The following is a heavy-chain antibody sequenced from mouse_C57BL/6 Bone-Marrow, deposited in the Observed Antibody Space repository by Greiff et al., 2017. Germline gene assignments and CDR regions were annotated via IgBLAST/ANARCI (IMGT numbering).Heavy chain of an antibody. D-gene: IGHD2-5*01. J-gene: IGHJ4*01. V-gene: IGHV1-50*01. CDR3: ARLDSNFAMDY. Sequence: QVQLQQPGAELVKPGASVKLSCKASGYTFTSYWMQLVKQRPGQGLEWIGEIDPSDSYTNYNQKFKGKATLTVDTSSSTAYMQLSSLTSEDSAVYYCARLDSNFAMDYWGQGTSVTVSS. CDR1: GYTFTSYW. CDR2: IDPSDSYT.